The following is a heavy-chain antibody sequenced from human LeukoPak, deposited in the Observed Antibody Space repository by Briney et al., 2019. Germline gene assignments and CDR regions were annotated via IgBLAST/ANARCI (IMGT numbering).Heavy chain of an antibody. V-gene: IGHV4-39*07. CDR2: IYYSGST. CDR3: ARTVAGKLVFDY. CDR1: GGSISSSGYY. D-gene: IGHD6-19*01. Sequence: SETLSLTCTVSGGSISSSGYYWGWIRQPPGKGLEWIGSIYYSGSTYDSSSLKSRVTTSVDTSKNQFSLKLSSVTAADTAIYYCARTVAGKLVFDYWGQGTLVTVS. J-gene: IGHJ4*02.